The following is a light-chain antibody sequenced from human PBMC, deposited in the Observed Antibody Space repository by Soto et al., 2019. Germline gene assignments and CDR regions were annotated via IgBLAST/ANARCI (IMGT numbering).Light chain of an antibody. CDR3: RSYSIISTRV. CDR1: SSDVGGYNY. CDR2: EVS. Sequence: QSALTQPASVSGSPGQSITISCTGTSSDVGGYNYVSWYQQYPGKAPKLMIYEVSNRPSGVSNRFSGSKSDNTASLTISGLQAEDEADYYCRSYSIISTRVFGTGTKLTVL. J-gene: IGLJ1*01. V-gene: IGLV2-14*01.